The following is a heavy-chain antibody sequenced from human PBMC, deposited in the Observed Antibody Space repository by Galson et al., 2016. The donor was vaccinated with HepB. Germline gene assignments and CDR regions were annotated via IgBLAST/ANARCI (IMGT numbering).Heavy chain of an antibody. D-gene: IGHD3-22*01. Sequence: SVKVSCKASGYTFTAYYIQWVRQAPGQGLEWMGWINPNSGVTYYAQKFQGRVTLTGDTSISTVYMELRRLRSDDTAVYYCARDGPYYYDSARFFDHWGQGTLVSVSS. V-gene: IGHV1-2*02. CDR1: GYTFTAYY. CDR2: INPNSGVT. CDR3: ARDGPYYYDSARFFDH. J-gene: IGHJ4*02.